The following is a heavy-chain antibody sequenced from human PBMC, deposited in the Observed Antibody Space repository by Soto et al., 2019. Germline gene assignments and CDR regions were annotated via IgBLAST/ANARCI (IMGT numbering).Heavy chain of an antibody. J-gene: IGHJ5*02. Sequence: GGSLRLSCAASGFTFSSYGMHWVRQAPGKGLEWVAVIWYDGSNKYYADSVKGRFTISRDNSKNTLYLQMNSLRAEDTAVYYCARGKATVTTYYSSWFDPWGQGTLVTVSS. CDR2: IWYDGSNK. D-gene: IGHD4-4*01. V-gene: IGHV3-33*01. CDR3: ARGKATVTTYYSSWFDP. CDR1: GFTFSSYG.